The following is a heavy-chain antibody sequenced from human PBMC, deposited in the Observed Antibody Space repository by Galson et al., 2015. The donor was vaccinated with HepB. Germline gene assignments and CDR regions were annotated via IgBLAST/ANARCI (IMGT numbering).Heavy chain of an antibody. CDR2: MNPNSGNT. J-gene: IGHJ6*03. D-gene: IGHD2-15*01. CDR1: GYTFTCCD. Sequence: SVKVSCKASGYTFTCCDINWVRQATGQGLEWMGWMNPNSGNTGYAQKFQGRVTMTRNTSISTAYMELSSLRSEDTAVYYCGSVVAATRGDYYYYMDVWGKGTTVTVSS. V-gene: IGHV1-8*01. CDR3: GSVVAATRGDYYYYMDV.